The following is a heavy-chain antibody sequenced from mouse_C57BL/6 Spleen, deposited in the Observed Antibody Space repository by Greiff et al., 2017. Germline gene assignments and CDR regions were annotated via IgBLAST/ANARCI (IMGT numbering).Heavy chain of an antibody. J-gene: IGHJ1*03. CDR2: IYPGDGDT. CDR3: AREGTGTGWYFDV. V-gene: IGHV1-82*01. D-gene: IGHD4-1*01. CDR1: GYAFSSSW. Sequence: VQLQQSGPELVKPGASVKISCKASGYAFSSSWMNWVKQRPGKGLEWIGRIYPGDGDTNYNGKFKGKATLTADKSSSTAYMQLSSLTSEDSAVYFCAREGTGTGWYFDVWGTGTTVTVSS.